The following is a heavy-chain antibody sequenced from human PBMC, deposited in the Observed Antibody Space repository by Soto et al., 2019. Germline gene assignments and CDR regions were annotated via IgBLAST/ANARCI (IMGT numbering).Heavy chain of an antibody. V-gene: IGHV5-10-1*01. CDR1: GYSFASYW. Sequence: GESLKISCKGSGYSFASYWISWVRQMPGKGLEWMGRIDPSDSYTNYSPSFQGHVTISADKSISTAYLQWSSLKASDTAMCYCARYTPRNSGSYSPDYWGQGTLVTVSS. CDR2: IDPSDSYT. D-gene: IGHD1-26*01. J-gene: IGHJ4*02. CDR3: ARYTPRNSGSYSPDY.